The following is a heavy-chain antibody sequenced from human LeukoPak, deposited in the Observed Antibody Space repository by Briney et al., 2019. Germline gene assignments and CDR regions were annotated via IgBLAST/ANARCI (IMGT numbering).Heavy chain of an antibody. J-gene: IGHJ4*02. Sequence: GGSLRLSCAASGFTFSSYGMHWVRQAPGKGLEWVAFIRYDGSNKYYADSVKGRFTISRDNSKNTLYLQMNSLRAEDTAVYYCARLYCSSTSCYIDYWGQGTLVTVSS. CDR1: GFTFSSYG. CDR3: ARLYCSSTSCYIDY. CDR2: IRYDGSNK. D-gene: IGHD2-2*01. V-gene: IGHV3-30*02.